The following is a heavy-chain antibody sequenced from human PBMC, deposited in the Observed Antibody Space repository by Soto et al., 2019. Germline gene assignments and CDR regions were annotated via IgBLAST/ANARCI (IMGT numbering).Heavy chain of an antibody. CDR1: GGSISSAAYY. J-gene: IGHJ5*02. CDR3: ARDTGYYRGYNWFDP. Sequence: QVQLQESGPGLVKPSQTLSLTCTVSGGSISSAAYYWSWIRQHPGKGLEWIGYIYYSGSTSYYNPSLESRVTISVDTSKNQFSLKLSSVTAADTAVYYCARDTGYYRGYNWFDPWGQGTLVTVSS. CDR2: IYYSGSTS. D-gene: IGHD3-3*01. V-gene: IGHV4-31*03.